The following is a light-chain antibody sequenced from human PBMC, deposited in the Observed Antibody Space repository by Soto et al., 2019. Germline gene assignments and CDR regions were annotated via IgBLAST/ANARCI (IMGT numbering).Light chain of an antibody. CDR1: QSVSSY. J-gene: IGKJ1*01. Sequence: EIVLTQSPATLSLSPGERATLSCRASQSVSSYLACYQEKPGQAPRLLIYDASNRATGIPARFSGSGSGTDFTLTISSLEPEDFAVYYCQQRSNWPPWTFGQGTKVDI. V-gene: IGKV3-11*01. CDR2: DAS. CDR3: QQRSNWPPWT.